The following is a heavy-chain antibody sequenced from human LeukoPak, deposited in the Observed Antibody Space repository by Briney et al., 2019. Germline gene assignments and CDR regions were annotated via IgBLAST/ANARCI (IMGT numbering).Heavy chain of an antibody. Sequence: PGGSLRLSCSATGFTFSSYAMHWVRQAPGKGLEYASSISSSGGNTYYADSLKGRFTISRDNSKNTLYIQMNSLRAEDTAVYYCVKALSGWYPRKLFDYWGQGTLVTVSS. CDR2: ISSSGGNT. J-gene: IGHJ4*02. D-gene: IGHD6-19*01. CDR3: VKALSGWYPRKLFDY. CDR1: GFTFSSYA. V-gene: IGHV3-64*05.